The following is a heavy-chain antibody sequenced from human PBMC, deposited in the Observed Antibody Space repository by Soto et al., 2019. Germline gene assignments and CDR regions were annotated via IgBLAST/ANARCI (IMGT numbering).Heavy chain of an antibody. CDR3: ATAMIVRTHDDY. CDR1: GFTFSSYS. V-gene: IGHV3-21*01. Sequence: PGGSLRLSCAASGFTFSSYSMNWVRQAPGKGLEWVSSISSSSSYIYYADSVKGRFTISRDNAKNSLYLQMNSLRAEDTAVYYCATAMIVRTHDDYRGQGTLVTVSS. J-gene: IGHJ4*02. D-gene: IGHD3-22*01. CDR2: ISSSSSYI.